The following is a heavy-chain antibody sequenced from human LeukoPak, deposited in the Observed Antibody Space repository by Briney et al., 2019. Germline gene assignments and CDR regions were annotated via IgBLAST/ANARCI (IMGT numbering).Heavy chain of an antibody. CDR3: ARVSPSIRPSRLYFDY. Sequence: GESLKISCKGSGYSFTSYWIGWLRQMPGKGLEWMGIIYPGDSDTRYSPSFQGQVTISADKSISTAYLQWSSLKASDTAMYYCARVSPSIRPSRLYFDYWGQGTLVTVSS. V-gene: IGHV5-51*01. CDR1: GYSFTSYW. J-gene: IGHJ4*02. CDR2: IYPGDSDT.